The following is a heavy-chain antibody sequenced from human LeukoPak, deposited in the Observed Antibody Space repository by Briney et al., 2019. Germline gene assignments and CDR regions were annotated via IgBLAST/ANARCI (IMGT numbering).Heavy chain of an antibody. CDR3: ASTQSVPAADYYYYYMDV. J-gene: IGHJ6*03. V-gene: IGHV4-59*08. Sequence: SETLSLTCTVSGGSISSHYWSWIRQPPGKGLEWIGYRHYSGSTNYNPSLKSRVTISVDTSKNQFSLKLSSVTAADTAVYYCASTQSVPAADYYYYYMDVWGKGTTVTVSS. CDR1: GGSISSHY. D-gene: IGHD2-2*01. CDR2: RHYSGST.